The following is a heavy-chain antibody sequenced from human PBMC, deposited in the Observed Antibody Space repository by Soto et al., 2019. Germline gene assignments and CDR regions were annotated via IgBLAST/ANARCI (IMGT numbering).Heavy chain of an antibody. Sequence: QVQLQQWGAGPLRPLETLSLTCGVSGGSFSGYYWAWIRQSPGKGLEWIGEINDRGSINYNPSLKSRVSISVDTSKNPYSLNLRSVTAADTAVYYCARESHDILTGPPWVWYFDHWGRGTLVTVSS. V-gene: IGHV4-34*01. CDR1: GGSFSGYY. D-gene: IGHD3-9*01. CDR2: INDRGSI. CDR3: ARESHDILTGPPWVWYFDH. J-gene: IGHJ2*01.